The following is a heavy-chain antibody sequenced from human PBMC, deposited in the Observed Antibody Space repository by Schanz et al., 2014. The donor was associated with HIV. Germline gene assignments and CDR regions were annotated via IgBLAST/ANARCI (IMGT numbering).Heavy chain of an antibody. CDR3: AKAAVTDYLDY. D-gene: IGHD2-21*02. J-gene: IGHJ4*02. Sequence: EVQVLESGGDLVQPGGSLRLSCATSGFFLDDYAMHWVRQAPGKGLEWVSGISWNSGSIGYADSVKGRFTITRDNSKSTLYLQMNSLRPEDTAMYHCAKAAVTDYLDYWGQGTQVTVSS. V-gene: IGHV3-9*01. CDR2: ISWNSGSI. CDR1: GFFLDDYA.